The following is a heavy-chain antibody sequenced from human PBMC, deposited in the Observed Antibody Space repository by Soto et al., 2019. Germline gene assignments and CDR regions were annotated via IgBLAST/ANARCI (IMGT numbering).Heavy chain of an antibody. V-gene: IGHV1-3*01. J-gene: IGHJ4*02. CDR2: INAGNGNT. CDR3: ARRPTPPYVWGSYRNLPFDY. CDR1: GYTFTSYA. D-gene: IGHD3-16*02. Sequence: ASVKVSCKASGYTFTSYAMHRVRQAPGQRLKWMGWINAGNGNTKYSQKFQGRVTITRDTSASTAYMELSSLRSEDTAVYYCARRPTPPYVWGSYRNLPFDYWGQGTLVTVSS.